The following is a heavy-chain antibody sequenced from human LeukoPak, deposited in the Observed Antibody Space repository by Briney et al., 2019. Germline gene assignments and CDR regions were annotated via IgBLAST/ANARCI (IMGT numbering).Heavy chain of an antibody. CDR1: GFTFSSYS. J-gene: IGHJ4*02. V-gene: IGHV3-48*04. CDR3: ARDWDPGIAAGGVY. Sequence: PGGSLRLSCAASGFTFSSYSMTWVRQAPGKGLEWVSYISSSGSTIYYADSVKGRFTISRDNAKNSLYLQMNSLRAEDTAVYYCARDWDPGIAAGGVYWGQGTLVTVSS. D-gene: IGHD6-13*01. CDR2: ISSSGSTI.